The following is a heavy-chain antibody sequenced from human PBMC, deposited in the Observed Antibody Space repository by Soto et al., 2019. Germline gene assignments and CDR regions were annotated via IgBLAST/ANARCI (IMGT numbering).Heavy chain of an antibody. CDR1: GGSISSYY. D-gene: IGHD3-3*01. CDR2: IYYSGST. Sequence: SETLSLTCTVSGGSISSYYWSWIRQPPGKGLEWIGYIYYSGSTNYNPSLKSRGTISVDTSKNQFYLKLSSVTAADTAVYYCASSLIFGVVKGAFDIWGQGTMVTVSS. CDR3: ASSLIFGVVKGAFDI. V-gene: IGHV4-59*08. J-gene: IGHJ3*02.